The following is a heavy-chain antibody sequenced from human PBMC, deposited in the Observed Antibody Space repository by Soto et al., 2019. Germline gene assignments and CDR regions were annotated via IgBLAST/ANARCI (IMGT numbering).Heavy chain of an antibody. CDR1: GYTFTAYS. Sequence: ASVKVSCKASGYTFTAYSMHWVRQAPGQGLEWIGWFNPNSGDTVYAEKFQGRVTLTTDTSISTAYMELSSLRSDDTALYYCAREGSAVPALDYWGQGTLVTVSS. D-gene: IGHD6-19*01. J-gene: IGHJ4*02. CDR2: FNPNSGDT. V-gene: IGHV1-2*02. CDR3: AREGSAVPALDY.